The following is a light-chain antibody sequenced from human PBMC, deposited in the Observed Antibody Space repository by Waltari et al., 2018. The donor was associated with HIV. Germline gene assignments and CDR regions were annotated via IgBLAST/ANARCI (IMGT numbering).Light chain of an antibody. J-gene: IGLJ3*02. CDR3: QSYDNGNWV. Sequence: NFMLTQPHSVSESPGKTVTISCARSSGGIAHNYVQWYQQRPGSSPTTVIYGDYQRPSGVPDRFSGSIDSSSNSASLTISGLKTDDEADYYCQSYDNGNWVLGGGTKVTVL. CDR2: GDY. CDR1: SGGIAHNY. V-gene: IGLV6-57*01.